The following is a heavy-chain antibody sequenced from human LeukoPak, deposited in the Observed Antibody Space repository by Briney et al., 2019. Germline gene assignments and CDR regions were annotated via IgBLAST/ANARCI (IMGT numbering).Heavy chain of an antibody. J-gene: IGHJ4*02. CDR3: AKDVDTAMVTAFDY. CDR2: IRYDGSNK. Sequence: PGGSLRLSCAASGFTFSSYGMHWVRQAPGKGLEWVAFIRYDGSNKYYADSVKGRFTISRDNSKNTLYLQMNSLRAEDTAVYYCAKDVDTAMVTAFDYWGQGTLVTVSS. V-gene: IGHV3-30*02. D-gene: IGHD5-18*01. CDR1: GFTFSSYG.